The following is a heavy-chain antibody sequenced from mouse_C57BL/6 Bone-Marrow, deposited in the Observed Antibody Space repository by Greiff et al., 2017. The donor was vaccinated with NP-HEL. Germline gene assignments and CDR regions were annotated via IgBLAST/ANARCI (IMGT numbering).Heavy chain of an antibody. CDR2: IYPRSGNT. V-gene: IGHV1-81*01. Sequence: QVQLKESGAELARPGASVKLSCKASGYTFTSYGISWVKQRTGQGLEWIGEIYPRSGNTYYNEKFKGKATLTADKSSSTAYMELRSLTSEDSAVYFCARSGYYYGSGPPFAYWGQGTLVTVSA. D-gene: IGHD1-1*01. J-gene: IGHJ3*01. CDR3: ARSGYYYGSGPPFAY. CDR1: GYTFTSYG.